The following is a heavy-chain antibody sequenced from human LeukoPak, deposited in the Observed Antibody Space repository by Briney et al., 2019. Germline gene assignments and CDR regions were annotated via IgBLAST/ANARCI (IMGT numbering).Heavy chain of an antibody. CDR2: IKSKTDGGTT. V-gene: IGHV3-15*01. J-gene: IGHJ4*02. Sequence: GGSLRLSCAASGFTFSNAWMSWVRQAPGKGLEWVGRIKSKTDGGTTDYAAPVKGRFTISRDDSKNTLYLQMNSLKTEDTAVYYCTSDRLGYYDSSGYYRPWGQGTLVTVSS. D-gene: IGHD3-22*01. CDR3: TSDRLGYYDSSGYYRP. CDR1: GFTFSNAW.